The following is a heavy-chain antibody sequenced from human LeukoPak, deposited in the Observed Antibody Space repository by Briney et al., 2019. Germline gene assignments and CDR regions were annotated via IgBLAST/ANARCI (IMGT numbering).Heavy chain of an antibody. V-gene: IGHV3-30-3*01. Sequence: GRSLRLSCAASGFTFSSYAMHWVGHAPGKGLEWVAVISYDGSNKYYADSVKGRFTISRDNSKNTLYLQMNSLRAEDTAVYYCAREWELDYWGQGTLVTVS. CDR1: GFTFSSYA. CDR2: ISYDGSNK. D-gene: IGHD1-26*01. J-gene: IGHJ4*02. CDR3: AREWELDY.